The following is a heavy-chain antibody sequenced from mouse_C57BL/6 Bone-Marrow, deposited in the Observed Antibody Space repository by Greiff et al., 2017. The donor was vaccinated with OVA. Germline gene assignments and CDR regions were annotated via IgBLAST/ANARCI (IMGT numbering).Heavy chain of an antibody. J-gene: IGHJ4*01. Sequence: VQLQQPGAELVKPGASVKMSCKASGYTFTSYWITWVKQRPGQGLEWIGDIYPGSGSTNHNEKFKSKATLTVDTSSSTAYMQLSSLTSEDSAVYYCARSYYGSSMDYWGQGTSVTVSS. CDR1: GYTFTSYW. CDR3: ARSYYGSSMDY. CDR2: IYPGSGST. V-gene: IGHV1-55*01. D-gene: IGHD1-1*01.